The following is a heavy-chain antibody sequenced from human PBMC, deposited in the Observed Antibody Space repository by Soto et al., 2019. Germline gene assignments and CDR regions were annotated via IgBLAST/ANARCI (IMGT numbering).Heavy chain of an antibody. CDR2: IIPIFGTA. D-gene: IGHD1-26*01. Sequence: QVQLVQSGAEVKKTGSSVKVSCTASGGTFSSYSINWVRQAPGQGLEWMGEIIPIFGTANYAQKFHGRVTITADEPTRTAYIELGSLRSEDMAVYYCAVDGGRRSVGIDYWGQGNLVTV. J-gene: IGHJ4*02. V-gene: IGHV1-69*01. CDR3: AVDGGRRSVGIDY. CDR1: GGTFSSYS.